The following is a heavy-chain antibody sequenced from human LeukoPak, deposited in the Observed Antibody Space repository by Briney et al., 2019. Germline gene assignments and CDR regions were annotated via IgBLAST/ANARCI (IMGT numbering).Heavy chain of an antibody. CDR2: MNPDSGNT. D-gene: IGHD3-3*01. CDR1: GYTFTSYD. V-gene: IGHV1-8*01. J-gene: IGHJ4*02. CDR3: ATSPGDFWSGLEV. Sequence: ASVKVSCKASGYTFTSYDINWVRQATGQGLEWIGWMNPDSGNTGYAQKLQGRVTMTRNTSISTAYMELSSLRSEDTAVYYCATSPGDFWSGLEVWGQGTLVTVSS.